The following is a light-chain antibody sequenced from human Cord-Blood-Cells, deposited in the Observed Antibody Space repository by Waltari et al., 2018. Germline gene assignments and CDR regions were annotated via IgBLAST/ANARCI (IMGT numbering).Light chain of an antibody. J-gene: IGLJ1*01. Sequence: QSALTQPASVSGSPGQSIPISCTGTRSDVGSYNLVSWYQQHPGKAPKLMIYEGSKRPSVVSNRFSGSKSGNTASLTISGLQAEDEADYYCCSYAGSSTYVFGTGTKVTVL. CDR3: CSYAGSSTYV. V-gene: IGLV2-23*01. CDR1: RSDVGSYNL. CDR2: EGS.